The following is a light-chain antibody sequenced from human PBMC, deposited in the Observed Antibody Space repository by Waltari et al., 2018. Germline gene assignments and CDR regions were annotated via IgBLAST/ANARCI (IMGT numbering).Light chain of an antibody. J-gene: IGKJ5*01. V-gene: IGKV3-20*01. CDR3: QQYAYTPIT. Sequence: EIVLTQSPGTLSLSPGERATLSCRVSQSVSSSYLAWYQQKPGQAPRLVIHGASSRAAAIPDRFSGSGSGTDFTLTISRLEPEDFAVYFCQQYAYTPITVGQGTRLEIK. CDR2: GAS. CDR1: QSVSSSY.